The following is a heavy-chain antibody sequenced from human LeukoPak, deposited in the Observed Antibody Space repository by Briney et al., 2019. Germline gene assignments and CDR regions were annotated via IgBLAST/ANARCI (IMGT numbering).Heavy chain of an antibody. J-gene: IGHJ5*02. Sequence: SGTLSLTCTVSGGSISTYYWSWIRQPPGKGLEWIGFIYYSGSTNYNPSLKSRVTISVDTSKNQFSLKLNSVTAADTAVYYCARDIEAGGYNWFDPWGQGTLVSVSS. CDR3: ARDIEAGGYNWFDP. D-gene: IGHD6-13*01. V-gene: IGHV4-59*01. CDR1: GGSISTYY. CDR2: IYYSGST.